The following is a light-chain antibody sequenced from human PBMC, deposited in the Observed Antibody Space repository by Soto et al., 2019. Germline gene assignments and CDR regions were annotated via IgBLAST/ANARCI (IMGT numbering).Light chain of an antibody. CDR3: SSYTSSSNLYV. CDR1: SRDVGGYNY. V-gene: IGLV2-14*01. J-gene: IGLJ1*01. CDR2: DVS. Sequence: SALSQPASVSGSPGQSITISCAGTSRDVGGYNYVSWYQQHPGKAPKLMIYDVSNRPSGVSNRFSGSKSGNTASLTISGLQAEDEAASYCSSYTSSSNLYVFGTGNKVTVL.